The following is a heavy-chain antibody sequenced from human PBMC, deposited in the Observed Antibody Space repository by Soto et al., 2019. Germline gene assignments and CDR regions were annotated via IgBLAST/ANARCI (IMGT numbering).Heavy chain of an antibody. Sequence: SETLSLTCTVSGGSISSYYWSWIRQPPGKGLEWIGYIYYSGSTNYNPSLKSRVTISVDTSKNQFSLKLSSVTAADTAVYYCASPKIAFYNCFDPCGQGTLVSVSS. CDR3: ASPKIAFYNCFDP. D-gene: IGHD3-3*02. CDR2: IYYSGST. J-gene: IGHJ5*02. V-gene: IGHV4-59*08. CDR1: GGSISSYY.